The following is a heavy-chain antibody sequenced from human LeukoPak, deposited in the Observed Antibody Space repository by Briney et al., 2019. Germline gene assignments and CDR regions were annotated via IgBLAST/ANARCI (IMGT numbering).Heavy chain of an antibody. D-gene: IGHD5-18*01. CDR2: IIPIFGTA. CDR1: GGTFSSYA. CDR3: ARGRGYSYGTPFDY. Sequence: SAKVSCKASGGTFSSYAISWVRQAPGQGLEWMGGIIPIFGTANYAQKFQGRVTITADESTSIAYMGLSSLRSEDTAVYYCARGRGYSYGTPFDYWGQGTLVTVSS. V-gene: IGHV1-69*13. J-gene: IGHJ4*02.